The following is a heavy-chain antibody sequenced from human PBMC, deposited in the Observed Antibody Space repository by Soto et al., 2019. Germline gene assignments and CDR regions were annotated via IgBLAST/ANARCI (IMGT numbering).Heavy chain of an antibody. CDR2: ISGSGGST. CDR3: AKGEYYDILTGYYNDY. Sequence: GGSLRLSCAASGFTFSSYAMSWVRQAPGKGLEWVSAISGSGGSTYYADSVKGRFTISRDNSKNTLYLQMNSLRAEDTAVYYCAKGEYYDILTGYYNDYWGQGTLVTVSS. CDR1: GFTFSSYA. J-gene: IGHJ4*02. V-gene: IGHV3-23*01. D-gene: IGHD3-9*01.